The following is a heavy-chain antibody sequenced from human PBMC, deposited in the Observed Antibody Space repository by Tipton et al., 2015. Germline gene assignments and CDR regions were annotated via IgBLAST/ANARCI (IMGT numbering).Heavy chain of an antibody. V-gene: IGHV3-23*01. Sequence: SLRLSCAASGFTFSSYAMSWVRQAPGKGLEWVSAIRGSGGNTYYADSVKGRFTISRDNSKNTLYLQMNSPRVEDTALYYCAKTGLRPNSFDYWGQGTLVTVSS. CDR2: IRGSGGNT. CDR3: AKTGLRPNSFDY. CDR1: GFTFSSYA. D-gene: IGHD4-17*01. J-gene: IGHJ4*02.